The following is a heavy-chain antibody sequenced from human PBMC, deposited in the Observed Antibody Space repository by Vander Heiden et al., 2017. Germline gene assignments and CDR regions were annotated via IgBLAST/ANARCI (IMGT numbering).Heavy chain of an antibody. J-gene: IGHJ4*02. CDR3: AKDRMVYAILYYFDY. Sequence: QVQLVQSGGGVVQPGRSLRLSCAASGFTFSSYGMHWVRQAPGKGLEWVAVISYDGSNKYYADSVKGRFTISRDNSKNTLYLQMNSLRAEDTAVYYCAKDRMVYAILYYFDYWGQGTLVTVSS. V-gene: IGHV3-30*18. D-gene: IGHD2-8*01. CDR1: GFTFSSYG. CDR2: ISYDGSNK.